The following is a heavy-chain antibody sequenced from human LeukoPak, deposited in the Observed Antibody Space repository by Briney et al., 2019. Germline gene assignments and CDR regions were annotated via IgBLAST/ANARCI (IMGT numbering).Heavy chain of an antibody. Sequence: ASVKVSCKASGYTFTSYAMHWVHQAPGQRLEWMGWINAGNGNTKYSQKFQGRVTITRDTSASTAYMELSSLRSDDTAVYYCARVQRARRYMDVWGKGTTVTVSS. J-gene: IGHJ6*03. D-gene: IGHD1-14*01. CDR1: GYTFTSYA. CDR3: ARVQRARRYMDV. CDR2: INAGNGNT. V-gene: IGHV1-3*01.